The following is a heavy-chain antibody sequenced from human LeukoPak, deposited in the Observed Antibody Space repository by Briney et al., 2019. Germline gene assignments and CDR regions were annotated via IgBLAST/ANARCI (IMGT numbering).Heavy chain of an antibody. CDR1: GGTFSSYA. V-gene: IGHV1-69*04. CDR2: IIPILGIA. CDR3: ARGPIVVVPAALGSWFDP. D-gene: IGHD2-2*01. Sequence: SVKVSCKASGGTFSSYAISWVRQAPGQGLEWMGRIIPILGIANYAQKFQGRVTITADKSTSTAYMELSSLRSEDTAVYYCARGPIVVVPAALGSWFDPWGQGTLVTVSS. J-gene: IGHJ5*02.